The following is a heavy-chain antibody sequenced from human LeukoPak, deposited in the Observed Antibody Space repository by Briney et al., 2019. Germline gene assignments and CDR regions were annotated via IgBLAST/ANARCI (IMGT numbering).Heavy chain of an antibody. Sequence: PSETLSLTCTVSGGSISSSSYYWGWIRQPPGKGLEWIGSIYYSGSTYYNPSLKSRVTISVGTSKNQFSLKLSSVTAADTAVYYCARGAGPTRLRYFDWLLSPWGQGTLVTVSS. D-gene: IGHD3-9*01. V-gene: IGHV4-39*07. CDR3: ARGAGPTRLRYFDWLLSP. CDR2: IYYSGST. J-gene: IGHJ5*02. CDR1: GGSISSSSYY.